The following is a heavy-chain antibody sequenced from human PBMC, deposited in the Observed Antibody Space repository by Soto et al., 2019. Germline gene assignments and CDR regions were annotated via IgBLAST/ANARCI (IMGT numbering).Heavy chain of an antibody. V-gene: IGHV3-23*01. CDR3: ARGAWLDY. CDR1: GFTFTTFY. Sequence: EVQLLESGGGLVQPGASLRLSCAASGFTFTTFYMSWARQAPGKGLEWVSVVRGRDGSTSYADSLEGRFTISKDSSKNTLYLQLNSLRAEETALYYCARGAWLDYWGQGTLVTVSS. D-gene: IGHD5-12*01. J-gene: IGHJ4*02. CDR2: VRGRDGST.